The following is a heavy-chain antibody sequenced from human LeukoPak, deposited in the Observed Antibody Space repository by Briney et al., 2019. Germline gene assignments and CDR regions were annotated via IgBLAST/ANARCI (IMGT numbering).Heavy chain of an antibody. CDR3: AKISWDGRGTFY. CDR1: GFTFSTYS. D-gene: IGHD2-15*01. Sequence: GGSLRLSCAASGFTFSTYSMSWVRQAPGKGLEWVSAIRGGGENTYYADSVKGRFTISRDNSKDTLTLQMNSLRAEDTAVYYCAKISWDGRGTFYWGQGTLVTVSS. V-gene: IGHV3-23*01. CDR2: IRGGGENT. J-gene: IGHJ4*02.